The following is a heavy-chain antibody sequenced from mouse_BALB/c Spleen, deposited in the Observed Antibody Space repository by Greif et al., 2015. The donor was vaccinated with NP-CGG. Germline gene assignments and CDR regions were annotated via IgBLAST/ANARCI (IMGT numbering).Heavy chain of an antibody. V-gene: IGHV7-3*02. Sequence: EVKVVESGGGLVQPGGSLRLSCATSGFTFTDYYMSWVRQPPGKALEWLGFIRNKANGYTTEYSASVKGRFTISRDNSQSILYLQMNTLRAEDSATYYCAREGLGDYWGQGTTLTVSS. CDR2: IRNKANGYTT. J-gene: IGHJ2*01. D-gene: IGHD4-1*01. CDR3: AREGLGDY. CDR1: GFTFTDYY.